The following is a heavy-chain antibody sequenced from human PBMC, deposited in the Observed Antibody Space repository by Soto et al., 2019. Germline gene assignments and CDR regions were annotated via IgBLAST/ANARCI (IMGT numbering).Heavy chain of an antibody. V-gene: IGHV3-21*01. Sequence: GGSLRLSCAASGFTFSSYSMNWVRQAPGKGLEWVSSISSSSSYIYYADLVKGRFTISRDNAKNSLYLQMNSLRAEDTAVYYCARDPSSSWFFDYWGQGTLVTVSS. CDR3: ARDPSSSWFFDY. CDR2: ISSSSSYI. D-gene: IGHD6-13*01. J-gene: IGHJ4*02. CDR1: GFTFSSYS.